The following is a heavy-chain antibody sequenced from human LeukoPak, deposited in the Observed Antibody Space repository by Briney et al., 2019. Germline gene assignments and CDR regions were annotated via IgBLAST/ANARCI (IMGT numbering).Heavy chain of an antibody. CDR1: GGSISSNSYY. D-gene: IGHD5-18*01. CDR3: ASTGYSYAVNEIHAFDI. V-gene: IGHV4-39*01. Sequence: SETVSLTCTVSGGSISSNSYYWGWIRQPPGKGLEWIGSIYYSGSTYYNPSPKSRVSISVDTSKNQFSLKLTSVTAADTAVYYCASTGYSYAVNEIHAFDIWGQGTMVTVSS. CDR2: IYYSGST. J-gene: IGHJ3*02.